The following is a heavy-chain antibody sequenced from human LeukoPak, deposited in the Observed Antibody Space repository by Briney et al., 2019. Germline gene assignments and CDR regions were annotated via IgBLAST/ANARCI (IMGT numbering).Heavy chain of an antibody. V-gene: IGHV3-7*01. CDR1: GFTFSTYR. J-gene: IGHJ6*04. CDR3: AELGITMIGGA. CDR2: IKQDGSEK. D-gene: IGHD3-10*02. Sequence: PGGSLRLSCAASGFTFSTYRMSWVRQAPGKGREWVANIKQDGSEKHYVDSVKGRFTISRDNAKNSLYLQMNSLRAEDTAVYYCAELGITMIGGAWGKGTTVTISS.